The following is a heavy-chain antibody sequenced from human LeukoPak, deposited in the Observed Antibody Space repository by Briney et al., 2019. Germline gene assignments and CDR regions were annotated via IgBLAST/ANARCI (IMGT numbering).Heavy chain of an antibody. D-gene: IGHD1-26*01. CDR3: VRGGRSYYYYMDV. CDR2: SRNKANSYST. J-gene: IGHJ6*03. V-gene: IGHV3-72*01. Sequence: PGGSLRLSCAASGFTFSDHYMDWVRQAPGKGLEWVGRSRNKANSYSTDCAASVKGRFTVSRDDSKNSLYLQMNSLKTEDTAVYYCVRGGRSYYYYMDVWGKGTTVTISS. CDR1: GFTFSDHY.